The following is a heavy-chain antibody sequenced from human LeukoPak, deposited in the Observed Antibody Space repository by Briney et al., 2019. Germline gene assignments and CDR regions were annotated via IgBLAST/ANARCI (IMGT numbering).Heavy chain of an antibody. J-gene: IGHJ4*02. CDR2: IIPILGTA. CDR1: GGTFSSYA. V-gene: IGHV1-69*05. Sequence: SVKVSCKASGGTFSSYAISWVRQAPGQGLEWMGGIIPILGTANYAQKFQGRVTMTRDTSISTDYMELSRLRSADTAVYYCARSPHILTGENFDYWGQGTLVTVSS. D-gene: IGHD3-9*01. CDR3: ARSPHILTGENFDY.